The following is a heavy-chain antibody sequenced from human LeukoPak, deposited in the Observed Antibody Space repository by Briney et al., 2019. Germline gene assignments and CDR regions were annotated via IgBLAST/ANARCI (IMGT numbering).Heavy chain of an antibody. Sequence: SETPSLTCTVSGGSISSYYWSWIRQPPGKGLEWIGYIYYSGSTNYNPSLKSRVTISVDTSKNQFSLKLSSVTAADTAVYYCARDGRDGYNRFDYWGQGTLVTVSS. J-gene: IGHJ4*02. V-gene: IGHV4-59*01. CDR1: GGSISSYY. CDR3: ARDGRDGYNRFDY. D-gene: IGHD5-24*01. CDR2: IYYSGST.